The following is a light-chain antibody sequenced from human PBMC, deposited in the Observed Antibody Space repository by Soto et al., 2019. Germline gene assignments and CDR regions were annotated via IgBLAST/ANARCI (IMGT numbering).Light chain of an antibody. J-gene: IGKJ2*01. CDR2: AAS. V-gene: IGKV1-39*01. CDR1: QNINNY. Sequence: DIQMTQSPSSLSASIGDRVTITCRASQNINNYVNWYQHKPGKAPKLLIYAASSLQSGVPSRFSGSGTRSYCTLTSSGLQPEDFAPYFCHQTYTTPQTFGQETNLEI. CDR3: HQTYTTPQT.